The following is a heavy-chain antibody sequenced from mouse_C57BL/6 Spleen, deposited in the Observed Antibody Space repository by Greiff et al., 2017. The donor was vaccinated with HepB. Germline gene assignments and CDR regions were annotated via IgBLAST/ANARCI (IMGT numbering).Heavy chain of an antibody. CDR1: GYSITSGYY. Sequence: ESGPGLVKPSQSLSLTCSVTGYSITSGYYWNWIRQFPGNKLEWMGYISYDGSNNYNPSLKNRISITRDTSKNQFFLKLNSVTTEDTATYYCARDLDGYYAMDYWGQGTSVTVSS. D-gene: IGHD2-3*01. J-gene: IGHJ4*01. V-gene: IGHV3-6*01. CDR2: ISYDGSN. CDR3: ARDLDGYYAMDY.